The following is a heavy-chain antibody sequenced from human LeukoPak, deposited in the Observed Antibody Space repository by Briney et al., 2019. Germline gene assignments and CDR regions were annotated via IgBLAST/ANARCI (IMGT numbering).Heavy chain of an antibody. J-gene: IGHJ4*02. D-gene: IGHD3-22*01. Sequence: GGSLRLSCAASGFTFSSYAMNWVRQAPGKGLEWVSVIYSGGSTYYADSVKGRFTISRDNSKNTLYLQMNSLRAEDTAVYYCARGGYFDSSGYPNPLDSWGQGTLVTVSA. CDR3: ARGGYFDSSGYPNPLDS. CDR1: GFTFSSYA. V-gene: IGHV3-53*01. CDR2: IYSGGST.